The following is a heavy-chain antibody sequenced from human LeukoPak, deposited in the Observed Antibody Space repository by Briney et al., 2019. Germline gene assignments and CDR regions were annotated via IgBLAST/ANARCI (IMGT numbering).Heavy chain of an antibody. CDR3: ARDREGHRYGYDYYMDV. CDR1: GFTFSRYR. J-gene: IGHJ6*03. Sequence: GGSLRLSCVASGFTFSRYRMNWVRPAPGEGLEWVSSISSSSSYIYYADSVKGRFTISRDNAKKSLYLQMNSLRAEDTAVYYCARDREGHRYGYDYYMDVWGKGTTVTVSS. D-gene: IGHD5-18*01. V-gene: IGHV3-21*01. CDR2: ISSSSSYI.